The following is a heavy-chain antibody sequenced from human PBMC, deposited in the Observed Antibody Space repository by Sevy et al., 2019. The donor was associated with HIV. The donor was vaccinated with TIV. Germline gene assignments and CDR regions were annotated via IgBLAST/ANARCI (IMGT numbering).Heavy chain of an antibody. CDR2: IKRDGSEK. CDR1: GFVFSDYW. D-gene: IGHD2-2*01. Sequence: GGTLRLSCAASGFVFSDYWMSWVRQAPGKGLEWVANIKRDGSEKYYVASVKGRFTISRDNAKTSLYLQMNSLSGEDTAVYYCSRDCSSATCLWGMDVWRIETMVNLSS. J-gene: IGHJ6*04. V-gene: IGHV3-7*01. CDR3: SRDCSSATCLWGMDV.